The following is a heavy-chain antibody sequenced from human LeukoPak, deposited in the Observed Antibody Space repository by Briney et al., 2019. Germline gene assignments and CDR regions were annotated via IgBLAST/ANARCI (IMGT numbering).Heavy chain of an antibody. D-gene: IGHD4/OR15-4a*01. J-gene: IGHJ4*02. CDR3: AKKAQYDGHYPLDY. CDR2: IGSGT. CDR1: GFTFSSYA. V-gene: IGHV3-23*01. Sequence: GGSLRLSCGASGFTFSSYAMSRVRQAPGKGLEWVSAIGSGTYYADSVKGRFTIPRDNSKNTLYLQMNSLRAEDTALYFCAKKAQYDGHYPLDYWGQGTLVTVSA.